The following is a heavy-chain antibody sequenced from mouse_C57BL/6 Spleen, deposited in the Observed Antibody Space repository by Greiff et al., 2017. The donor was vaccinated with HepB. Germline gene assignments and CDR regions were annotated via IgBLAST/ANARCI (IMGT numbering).Heavy chain of an antibody. V-gene: IGHV1-69*01. CDR1: GYTFTSYW. CDR3: ARHFDYYGSSYGDVDV. J-gene: IGHJ1*03. D-gene: IGHD1-1*01. Sequence: VQLQQPGAELVMPGASVKLSCKASGYTFTSYWIHWVKQRPGQGLEWIGEIDPSDSYTNYNQKFNGKSTLTVDKSSSTAYMQLSSLTSEDSAVYYCARHFDYYGSSYGDVDVWGTRATVTVDS. CDR2: IDPSDSYT.